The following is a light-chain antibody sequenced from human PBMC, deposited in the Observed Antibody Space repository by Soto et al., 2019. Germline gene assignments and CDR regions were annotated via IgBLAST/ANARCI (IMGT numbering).Light chain of an antibody. J-gene: IGLJ2*01. V-gene: IGLV2-14*03. CDR3: GSYTSSPTLI. Sequence: QSALTQPASVSGSPGQSITISCTGTSSDVGNYNYVSWYQQHPGKAPKLMIYDVSNRPSGVSNRFSGSKSGNTASLTTSGLQAEDEGDYYCGSYTSSPTLIFGGGTKVTVL. CDR2: DVS. CDR1: SSDVGNYNY.